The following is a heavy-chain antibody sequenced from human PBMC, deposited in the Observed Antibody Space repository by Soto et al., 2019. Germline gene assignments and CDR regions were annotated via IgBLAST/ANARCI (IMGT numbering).Heavy chain of an antibody. CDR2: INHSGST. CDR3: ARVGRYSGSYRSARQADRNFDY. D-gene: IGHD1-26*01. Sequence: PSETLSLTCAVYGGSFSGYYWSWIRQPPGKGLEWIGEINHSGSTNYNPSLKSRVTISVDTSKNQFSLKLSSVTAADTAVYYCARVGRYSGSYRSARQADRNFDYWGQGTLVTVSS. CDR1: GGSFSGYY. J-gene: IGHJ4*02. V-gene: IGHV4-34*01.